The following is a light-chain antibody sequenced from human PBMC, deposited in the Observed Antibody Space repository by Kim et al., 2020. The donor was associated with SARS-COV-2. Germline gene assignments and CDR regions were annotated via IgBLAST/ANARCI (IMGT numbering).Light chain of an antibody. J-gene: IGKJ4*01. CDR3: QQYNNWPPLT. Sequence: SPGERATLSCRASQSVSSNLAWYQQKPGQAPRLLIYGASTRATGIPARFSGSGSGTGFTLTISSLQSEDFAVYYCQQYNNWPPLTFGGGTKVDIK. CDR1: QSVSSN. CDR2: GAS. V-gene: IGKV3-15*01.